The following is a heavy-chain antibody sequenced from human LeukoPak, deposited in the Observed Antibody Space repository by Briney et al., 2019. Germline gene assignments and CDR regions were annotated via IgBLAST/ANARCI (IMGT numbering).Heavy chain of an antibody. CDR2: IRSSHRPI. D-gene: IGHD3-22*01. J-gene: IGHJ2*01. CDR3: ARVLSYYDSSGSYGDWYFDL. Sequence: GGSLRLSCAASGFTFSTFEMNWVRQAPGKGLEWVSYIRSSHRPIYYADSVKGRFTISRDNAQNSLYLQMNNLRAEDTAVYYCARVLSYYDSSGSYGDWYFDLWGPGTLVTVSS. V-gene: IGHV3-48*03. CDR1: GFTFSTFE.